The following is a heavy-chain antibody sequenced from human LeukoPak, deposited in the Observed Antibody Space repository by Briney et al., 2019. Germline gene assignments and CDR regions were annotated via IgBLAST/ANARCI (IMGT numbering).Heavy chain of an antibody. J-gene: IGHJ6*02. CDR3: ARGRDPRYSYGPFPPPGTYGMDV. D-gene: IGHD5-18*01. Sequence: SETLSLTCTVSGGSISNYYWSWIRQPPGKGLEWIGHIYSTGSTTYSPSLKSRVTISVDTSKNQFSLKLSSVTAADTAVYYCARGRDPRYSYGPFPPPGTYGMDVWGQGTTVTVSS. CDR2: IYSTGST. CDR1: GGSISNYY. V-gene: IGHV4-59*12.